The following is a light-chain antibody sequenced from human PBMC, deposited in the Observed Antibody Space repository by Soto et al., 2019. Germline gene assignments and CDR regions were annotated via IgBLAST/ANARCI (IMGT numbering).Light chain of an antibody. CDR2: EVS. CDR3: SSYTSSSTS. CDR1: SSDVGGYNY. V-gene: IGLV2-14*01. Sequence: QSVLTQPASVSGSPGQSITISCTGTSSDVGGYNYVSWYQQRPGKAPKLMIYEVSNRPSGVSNRFSGSKSGNTASLTISGLQAEDEADYYCSSYTSSSTSFGTGTKVTVL. J-gene: IGLJ1*01.